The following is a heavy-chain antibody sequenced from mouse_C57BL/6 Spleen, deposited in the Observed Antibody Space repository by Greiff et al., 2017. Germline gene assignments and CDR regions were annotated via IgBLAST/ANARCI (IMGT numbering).Heavy chain of an antibody. J-gene: IGHJ2*01. CDR3: TTGDYDGSSYND. D-gene: IGHD1-1*01. CDR2: IDPENGDT. CDR1: GFNIKDDY. V-gene: IGHV14-4*01. Sequence: VQLQQSGAELVRPGASVKLSCTASGFNIKDDYMHWVKQRPEQGLEWIGWIDPENGDTKYAPKFQGKATITADTSSNTAYLQLSSLTSEDTAVYYSTTGDYDGSSYNDWGQGTTLTVSS.